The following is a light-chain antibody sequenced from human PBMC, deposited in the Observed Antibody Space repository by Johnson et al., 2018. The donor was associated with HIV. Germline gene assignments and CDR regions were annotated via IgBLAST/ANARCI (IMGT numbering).Light chain of an antibody. V-gene: IGLV1-51*01. J-gene: IGLJ1*01. CDR2: DNN. CDR3: GTWDSSLSPYV. CDR1: SSNIGNNY. Sequence: QSVLTQPPSVSAAPGQKVTISCSGSSSNIGNNYVSWYQQLPGTAPKLLIYDNNKRPSGIPDRFSGSKSGTSATLGITGLQTGDEADYYCGTWDSSLSPYVAGIGTKVTVL.